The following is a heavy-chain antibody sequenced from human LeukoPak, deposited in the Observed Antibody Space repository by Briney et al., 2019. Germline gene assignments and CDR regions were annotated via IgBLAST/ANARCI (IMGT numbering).Heavy chain of an antibody. CDR2: ITWNGGSV. V-gene: IGHV3-9*01. D-gene: IGHD3-9*01. CDR1: GYSFYDHA. CDR3: AKGEILGGLTGWPSK. Sequence: SGGSLRLSCADPGYSFYDHALYSVRHALRKGLEWVSGITWNGGSVGYADSVKGRLTVSRDKAKNLLFLQLDSVTTEDTAFYFCAKGEILGGLTGWPSKWGQGTLVTVS. J-gene: IGHJ4*02.